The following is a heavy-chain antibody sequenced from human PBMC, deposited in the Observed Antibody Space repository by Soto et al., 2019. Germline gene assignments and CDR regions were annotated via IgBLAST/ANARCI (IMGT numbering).Heavy chain of an antibody. Sequence: GGSLRLSCAASGFRFRDYTMSWVRQAPGKVLESISVILSNYNTYYTDSVRGRFTISRDSSKNMLYLEMNSLRAEDTAVYYCARSVNGYFAYWGQGALVTVSS. V-gene: IGHV3-23*05. J-gene: IGHJ4*02. D-gene: IGHD1-26*01. CDR2: ILSNYNT. CDR1: GFRFRDYT. CDR3: ARSVNGYFAY.